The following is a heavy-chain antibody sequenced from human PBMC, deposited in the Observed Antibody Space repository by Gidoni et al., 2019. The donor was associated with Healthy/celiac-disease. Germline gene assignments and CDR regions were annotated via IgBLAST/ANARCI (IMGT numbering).Heavy chain of an antibody. Sequence: QVQLQQWGAGLLKPSETLSLTCAVYGGSFSGYYWSWIRQPPGKGLEWIGEINHSGSTNYNPSLKSRVTISVDTSKNQFSLKLSSVTAADTAVYYCARGQLVPRKTKLYYFDYWGQGTLVTVSS. V-gene: IGHV4-34*01. CDR1: GGSFSGYY. CDR3: ARGQLVPRKTKLYYFDY. J-gene: IGHJ4*02. CDR2: INHSGST. D-gene: IGHD6-13*01.